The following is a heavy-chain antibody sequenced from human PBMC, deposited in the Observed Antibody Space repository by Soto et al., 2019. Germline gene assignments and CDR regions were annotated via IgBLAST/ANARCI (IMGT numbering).Heavy chain of an antibody. V-gene: IGHV4-39*01. CDR2: IYYGGST. CDR3: ARAVPAAMSYFDY. J-gene: IGHJ4*02. Sequence: PSETLSLTCTVSGGSISSSSYYWGWIRQPPGKGLEWIGSIYYGGSTYYNPSLKSRVTISVDTSKNQFSLKLSSVTAADTAVYYCARAVPAAMSYFDYWGQGTLVTVSS. CDR1: GGSISSSSYY. D-gene: IGHD2-2*01.